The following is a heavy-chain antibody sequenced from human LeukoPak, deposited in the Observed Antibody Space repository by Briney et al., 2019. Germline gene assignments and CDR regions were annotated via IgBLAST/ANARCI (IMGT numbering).Heavy chain of an antibody. D-gene: IGHD6-13*01. Sequence: ASVKVSCKASGYTFTGYYMHWVRQAPGQGLEWMGWINPNSGGTNYAQKFQGRVTMTRDTSISTAYMELSRLRSDDTAVYYCARDLPGIAAAGTLRNWFDPWGQGTLVTVSS. CDR3: ARDLPGIAAAGTLRNWFDP. CDR2: INPNSGGT. V-gene: IGHV1-2*02. CDR1: GYTFTGYY. J-gene: IGHJ5*02.